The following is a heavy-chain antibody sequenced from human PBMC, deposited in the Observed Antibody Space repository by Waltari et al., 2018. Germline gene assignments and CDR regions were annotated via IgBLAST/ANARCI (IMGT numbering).Heavy chain of an antibody. CDR3: ARNNRGAGAFDF. V-gene: IGHV4-38-2*01. Sequence: QVHLQESGPGLVKPSETLSLTCAVSNYSISRGFYWAWIRQPPGGGLEWIGSILHNGLSYYNPSLRSRVIMSVDTYKNQLSLRLNSVTATDAAVYSCARNNRGAGAFDFWGQGILVTVSS. CDR2: ILHNGLS. J-gene: IGHJ4*02. D-gene: IGHD3-10*01. CDR1: NYSISRGFY.